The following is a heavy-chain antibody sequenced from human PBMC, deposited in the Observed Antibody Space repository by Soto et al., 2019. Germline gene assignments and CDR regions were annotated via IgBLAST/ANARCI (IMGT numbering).Heavy chain of an antibody. J-gene: IGHJ4*02. Sequence: GGSLRLSCAASGFTFSSYAMHWVRQAPGKGLEWVAVISYDGSNKYYADSVKGRFTISRDNSKNTLYLQMNSLRAEDTAVYYCARGIWFGDPHIDYWGQCNLVTGSA. V-gene: IGHV3-30-3*01. D-gene: IGHD3-10*01. CDR2: ISYDGSNK. CDR3: ARGIWFGDPHIDY. CDR1: GFTFSSYA.